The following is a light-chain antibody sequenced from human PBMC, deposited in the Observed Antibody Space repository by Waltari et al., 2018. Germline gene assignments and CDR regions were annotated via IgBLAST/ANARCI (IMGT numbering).Light chain of an antibody. V-gene: IGKV1-6*01. CDR2: AS. CDR1: QGIRTE. CDR3: QQYYTYSLWA. J-gene: IGKJ1*01. Sequence: AIQMTQSPSSLSAYVGDRVTITCRASQGIRTELGWYQQIPGTAPKLLIYASTLEFGVPSRFSGSGSGTDFTLTISSLQPDDFATYFCQQYYTYSLWAFGQGTKVETK.